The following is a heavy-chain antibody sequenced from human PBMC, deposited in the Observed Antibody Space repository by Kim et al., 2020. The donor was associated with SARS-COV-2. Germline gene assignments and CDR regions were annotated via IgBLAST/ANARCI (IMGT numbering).Heavy chain of an antibody. CDR1: GYTFTSYG. Sequence: ASVKVSCKASGYTFTSYGISWVRQAPGQGLEWMGWISAYNGNTNYAQKLQGRVTMTTDTSTSTAYMELRSLRSDDTAVYYCARPRDCSGGSCNLFDYWGQGTLVTVSS. CDR2: ISAYNGNT. CDR3: ARPRDCSGGSCNLFDY. V-gene: IGHV1-18*01. J-gene: IGHJ4*02. D-gene: IGHD2-15*01.